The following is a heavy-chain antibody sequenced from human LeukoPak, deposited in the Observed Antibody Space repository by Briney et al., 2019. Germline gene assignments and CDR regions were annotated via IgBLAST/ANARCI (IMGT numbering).Heavy chain of an antibody. CDR1: GGSISSYY. J-gene: IGHJ6*03. CDR2: IYTSGST. Sequence: SETLSLTCTVSGGSISSYYWSWIRQPAGKGLEWIGRIYTSGSTNYNPSLKSRVTMSVDTSKNQFSLKLSSVTAADTAVYYCARDAVSSGLGYYYYYYYMDVWGKGTTVTISS. D-gene: IGHD6-19*01. CDR3: ARDAVSSGLGYYYYYYYMDV. V-gene: IGHV4-4*07.